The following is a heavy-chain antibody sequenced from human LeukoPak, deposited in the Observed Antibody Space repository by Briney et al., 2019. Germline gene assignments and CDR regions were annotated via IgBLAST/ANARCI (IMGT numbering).Heavy chain of an antibody. CDR2: INHSGST. Sequence: SETLSLTCAVYGGSFSGYYWSWIRQPPGKGLEWIGEINHSGSTYYNPSLKSRVTISVDTSKNQFSLKLSSVTAADTAVYYWARGFYDFWRGYNNNWFDPWGQGTLVTVSS. D-gene: IGHD3-3*01. V-gene: IGHV4-34*01. CDR3: ARGFYDFWRGYNNNWFDP. CDR1: GGSFSGYY. J-gene: IGHJ5*02.